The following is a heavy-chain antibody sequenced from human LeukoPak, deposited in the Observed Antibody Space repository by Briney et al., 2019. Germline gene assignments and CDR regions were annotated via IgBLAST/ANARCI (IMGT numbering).Heavy chain of an antibody. CDR1: GYSFTRYS. J-gene: IGHJ4*02. CDR3: ARHYSSGSDFDY. CDR2: IDPGDSYT. V-gene: IGHV5-10-1*01. Sequence: AESLRISCEGSGYSFTRYSISGVRQMPGKGLEWMGRIDPGDSYTNYSPSFQGHVTISADKSISTAYLQWSSLKASDTAMYYCARHYSSGSDFDYWGQGTLVTVSS. D-gene: IGHD6-19*01.